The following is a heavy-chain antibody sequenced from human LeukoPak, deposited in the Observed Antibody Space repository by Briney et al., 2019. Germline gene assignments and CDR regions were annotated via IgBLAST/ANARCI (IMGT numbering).Heavy chain of an antibody. D-gene: IGHD2-15*01. Sequence: SETLSLTCTVSGGSISSSSYHWGWIRQPPGKGLEWIGSIYYSGSTYYNPSLKSRVTISVDTSKNQFSLKLSSVTAADTAVYYCATMSGGAFDIWGQGTMVTVSS. CDR3: ATMSGGAFDI. CDR2: IYYSGST. V-gene: IGHV4-39*07. J-gene: IGHJ3*02. CDR1: GGSISSSSYH.